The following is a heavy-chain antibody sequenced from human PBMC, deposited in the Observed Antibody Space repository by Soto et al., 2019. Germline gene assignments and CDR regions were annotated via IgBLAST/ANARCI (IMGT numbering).Heavy chain of an antibody. J-gene: IGHJ2*01. V-gene: IGHV1-69*12. CDR1: GGTFSRYA. D-gene: IGHD6-19*01. CDR2: ITPMFGTA. CDR3: AQTLGLAVAGPGRFDL. Sequence: QVQLVQSGAEVKKYGSSVKVSCKASGGTFSRYAISWVRQAPGQGLEWMGGITPMFGTANYAQKFQGRVTITADESTSTAYMELSSLRADDTAVYYCAQTLGLAVAGPGRFDLWGRGPLVTVSS.